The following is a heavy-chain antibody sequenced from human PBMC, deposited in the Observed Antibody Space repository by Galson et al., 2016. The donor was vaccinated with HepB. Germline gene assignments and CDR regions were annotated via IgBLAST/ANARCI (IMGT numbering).Heavy chain of an antibody. CDR1: GYSFTSYA. D-gene: IGHD2-2*01. V-gene: IGHV1-3*01. CDR3: ARVGEACSSTSCDELYFDN. J-gene: IGHJ4*02. Sequence: SVKVSCKASGYSFTSYAMYWVRQAPGQWLEWVGLIDAGNGNTRYSQKFQGRVTITRDTSASTAYMELSSLRSEDTAVYFCARVGEACSSTSCDELYFDNWGQGTLVTVSS. CDR2: IDAGNGNT.